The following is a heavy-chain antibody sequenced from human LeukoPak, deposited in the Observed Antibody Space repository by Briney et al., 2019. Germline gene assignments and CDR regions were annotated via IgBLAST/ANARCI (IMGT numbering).Heavy chain of an antibody. Sequence: PGGSLRLSCAASGFSFSSYGMHWVRQAPGKGLEWVAVIWYDGSNKYYADSVKGRFTISRDNSKNTLYLQMNSLRAEDTAVYYCARDAQKRIWFGELLSAFDIWGQGTMVTVSS. CDR3: ARDAQKRIWFGELLSAFDI. CDR2: IWYDGSNK. D-gene: IGHD3-10*01. CDR1: GFSFSSYG. J-gene: IGHJ3*02. V-gene: IGHV3-33*01.